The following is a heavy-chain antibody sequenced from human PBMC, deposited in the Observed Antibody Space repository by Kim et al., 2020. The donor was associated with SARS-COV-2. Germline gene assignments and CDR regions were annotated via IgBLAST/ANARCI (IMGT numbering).Heavy chain of an antibody. D-gene: IGHD6-13*01. Sequence: YADSVKARFTITRDNGKKSLYLQMNSLRAEDTAVYYCARGWSSSVEYFQYWGQGTLVTVSS. CDR3: ARGWSSSVEYFQY. J-gene: IGHJ1*01. V-gene: IGHV3-21*01.